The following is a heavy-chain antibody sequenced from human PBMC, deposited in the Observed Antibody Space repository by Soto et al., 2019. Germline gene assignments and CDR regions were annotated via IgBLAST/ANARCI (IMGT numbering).Heavy chain of an antibody. CDR2: IYYSGST. CDR3: ARIYGGSFDY. J-gene: IGHJ4*02. CDR1: GGSISRGDSY. Sequence: SETLSLTCTVSGGSISRGDSYWSWIRQPPGRGLEWLGYIYYSGSTNYNPSLKSRVTISVDTSKNQFSLKLSSVTAADTAVYYCARIYGGSFDYWGQGTLVPVSS. D-gene: IGHD2-15*01. V-gene: IGHV4-61*08.